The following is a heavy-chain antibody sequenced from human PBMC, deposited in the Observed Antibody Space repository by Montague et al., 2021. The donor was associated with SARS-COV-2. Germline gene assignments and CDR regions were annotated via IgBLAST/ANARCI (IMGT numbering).Heavy chain of an antibody. CDR1: GGSISSSSYY. J-gene: IGHJ5*02. CDR2: ISHLGST. Sequence: SETLSLTCTVSGGSISSSSYYWGWVRQPPGKGLEWIGYISHLGSTNYNRSLRSRVTVSVDTSKNQFSLKLSSVTAADTAVFYCARLPDTSGRAWFDPWGQGTLVTVSS. V-gene: IGHV4-61*05. D-gene: IGHD3-22*01. CDR3: ARLPDTSGRAWFDP.